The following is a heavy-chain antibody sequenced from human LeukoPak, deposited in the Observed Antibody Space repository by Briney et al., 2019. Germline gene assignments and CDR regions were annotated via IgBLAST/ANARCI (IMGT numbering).Heavy chain of an antibody. V-gene: IGHV1-2*04. CDR2: INPNSGGT. Sequence: ASVKVSCKASGYTFTGYYMHWVRQAPGQGPEWMGRINPNSGGTNYAQKFQGWVTMTRDTSISTAYMELSRLRSDDTAVYYCARSIAAAPPHFDPWGQGTLVTVSS. J-gene: IGHJ5*02. CDR1: GYTFTGYY. D-gene: IGHD6-13*01. CDR3: ARSIAAAPPHFDP.